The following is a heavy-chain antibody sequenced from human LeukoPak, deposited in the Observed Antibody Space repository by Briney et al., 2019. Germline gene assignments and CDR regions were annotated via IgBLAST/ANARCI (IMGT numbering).Heavy chain of an antibody. V-gene: IGHV3-30*18. J-gene: IGHJ5*02. D-gene: IGHD3-22*01. Sequence: PGGSLRLSCAASGFTFSSYSMNWVRQAPGKGLEWVAVISYDGSNKYYADSVKGRFTISRDNSKNTLYLQMNSLRAEDTAVYYCAKGGVYTMIAWGQGTLVTVSS. CDR2: ISYDGSNK. CDR3: AKGGVYTMIA. CDR1: GFTFSSYS.